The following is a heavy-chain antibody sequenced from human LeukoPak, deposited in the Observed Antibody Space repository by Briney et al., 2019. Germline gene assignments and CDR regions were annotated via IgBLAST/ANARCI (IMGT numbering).Heavy chain of an antibody. Sequence: SETLSLTCTVSGGSISSGSYYWSWIRQPAGKGLEWIGRIYTSGSTNYNPSLKSRVTISVDTSKNQFPLKLSSVTAADTAVYYCARCLTIFGVVNYYYMDVWGKGTTVTVSS. V-gene: IGHV4-61*02. CDR2: IYTSGST. D-gene: IGHD3-3*01. CDR3: ARCLTIFGVVNYYYMDV. J-gene: IGHJ6*03. CDR1: GGSISSGSYY.